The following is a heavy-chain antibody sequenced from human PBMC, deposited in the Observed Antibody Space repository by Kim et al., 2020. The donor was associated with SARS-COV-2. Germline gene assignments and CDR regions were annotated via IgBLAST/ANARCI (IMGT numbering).Heavy chain of an antibody. Sequence: SETLSLTCAVYGGSFSGYYWSWIRQPPGKGLEWIGEINHSGSTNYNPSLKSRVTISVDTPKNQFSLKLSSVTAADTAVYYCARGSITMVRGVIITSHYYYGMDVWGQGTTVTVSS. CDR2: INHSGST. CDR3: ARGSITMVRGVIITSHYYYGMDV. V-gene: IGHV4-34*01. J-gene: IGHJ6*02. CDR1: GGSFSGYY. D-gene: IGHD3-10*01.